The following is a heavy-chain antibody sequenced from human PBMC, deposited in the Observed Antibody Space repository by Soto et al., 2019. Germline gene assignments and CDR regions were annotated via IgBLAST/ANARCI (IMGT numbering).Heavy chain of an antibody. CDR1: GGTFSSYA. CDR3: ASPDSSSSYWYFDL. CDR2: IIPIFGTA. D-gene: IGHD6-6*01. Sequence: QVQLVQSGAEVKKPGSSVRVSCKASGGTFSSYAISWVRQAPGQGLEWMGGIIPIFGTANNAQKFRGRVTITADESTSTAYMELSSLRSEDTAVYYCASPDSSSSYWYFDLWGRGTLVTVSS. V-gene: IGHV1-69*01. J-gene: IGHJ2*01.